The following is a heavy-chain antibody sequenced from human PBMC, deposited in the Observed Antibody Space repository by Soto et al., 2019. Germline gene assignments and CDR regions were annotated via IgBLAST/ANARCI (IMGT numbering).Heavy chain of an antibody. CDR3: ARSVFP. J-gene: IGHJ5*02. Sequence: QVQLQESGPGLVKPSQTLSLTCTVSGGSISSGGYYWSWIRQHPGKGLEWIGYIYYIGSTYYNPPLXSXXTISVDTSKNQFPLRLTSVTAADTAVYYCARSVFPWGQGTLVTVSS. V-gene: IGHV4-31*03. CDR2: IYYIGST. CDR1: GGSISSGGYY.